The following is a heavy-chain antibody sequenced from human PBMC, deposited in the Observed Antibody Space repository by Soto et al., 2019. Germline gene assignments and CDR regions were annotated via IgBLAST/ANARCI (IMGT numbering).Heavy chain of an antibody. CDR2: ISASGGST. Sequence: GGSLRLSCVASGLSFSGDGMSWVRQAPGKGLEWVSAISASGGSTYYVDSVKGRFTISRDNSKNTLFLQMSSLRVEDTAVYYCAKRYYCGGSGPYGMDVWGQGTTVTVSS. D-gene: IGHD2-15*01. CDR3: AKRYYCGGSGPYGMDV. J-gene: IGHJ6*02. CDR1: GLSFSGDG. V-gene: IGHV3-23*01.